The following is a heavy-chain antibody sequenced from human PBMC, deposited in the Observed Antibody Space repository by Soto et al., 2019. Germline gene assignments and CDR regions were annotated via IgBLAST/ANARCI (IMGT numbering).Heavy chain of an antibody. CDR1: GGTFSSYA. Sequence: QVQLVQSGAEVKKPGSSVKVSCKASGGTFSSYAISWVRQAPGQGLEWMGGIIPIFGTANYAQKFQGRVTITADESTSTAYMELSSLRSEDTAVYYCASYYYGSGSYYPNLYYYSGMDVWGQGTTVTVSS. V-gene: IGHV1-69*01. CDR3: ASYYYGSGSYYPNLYYYSGMDV. J-gene: IGHJ6*02. CDR2: IIPIFGTA. D-gene: IGHD3-10*01.